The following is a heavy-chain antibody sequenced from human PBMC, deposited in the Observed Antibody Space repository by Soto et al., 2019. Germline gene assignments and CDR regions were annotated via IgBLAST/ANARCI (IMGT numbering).Heavy chain of an antibody. CDR1: GDSITSGDYY. V-gene: IGHV4-30-4*01. J-gene: IGHJ5*01. CDR2: IFYSGST. D-gene: IGHD6-19*01. Sequence: SETLSLTYTVSGDSITSGDYYWSWVRQPPGKGLEWIGYIFYSGSTYYKASLKSRVTISLDMSRNQFSLKLTSVTAADTAVYYCARAEVAVAGSGWFDAWGHGTLVTVSS. CDR3: ARAEVAVAGSGWFDA.